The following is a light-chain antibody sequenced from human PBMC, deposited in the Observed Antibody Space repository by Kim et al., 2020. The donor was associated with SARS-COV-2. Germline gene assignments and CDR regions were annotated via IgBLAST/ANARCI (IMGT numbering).Light chain of an antibody. Sequence: DIQMTQSPSSVSASVGDRVTITCRANQAISTWLAWYQQKPGKAPKILIYAASNLQAGVPPRFSGGGSGTDFTLTISSLQPEDFATYYCQQTHSFPRTFGQGTKVDIK. J-gene: IGKJ1*01. V-gene: IGKV1-12*01. CDR1: QAISTW. CDR2: AAS. CDR3: QQTHSFPRT.